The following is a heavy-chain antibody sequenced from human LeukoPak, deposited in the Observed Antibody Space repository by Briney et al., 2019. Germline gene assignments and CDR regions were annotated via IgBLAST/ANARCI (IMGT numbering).Heavy chain of an antibody. V-gene: IGHV3-48*01. J-gene: IGHJ4*02. Sequence: PGRSLRLSCAASGFTFSSYGMNWVRQAPGKGLEWVSYISSRSSTIYYADSVKGRFTISRDNAKNSLYLQMNSLRAEDTAVYYCARDGYYYGSGSYYKVDFDYWGQGTLVTVSS. CDR3: ARDGYYYGSGSYYKVDFDY. D-gene: IGHD3-10*01. CDR1: GFTFSSYG. CDR2: ISSRSSTI.